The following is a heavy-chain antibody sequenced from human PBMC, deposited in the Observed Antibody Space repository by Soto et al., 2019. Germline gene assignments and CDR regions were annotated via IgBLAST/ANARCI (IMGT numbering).Heavy chain of an antibody. Sequence: QIQLVESGGGLVKPGGSLRLSCAASGFSLSDFYMSWIRQAPGKGLEGVSYISINSNYREYADSVKCRHTLSRDNAKNSLYLQMNSLRGEDTAVYYCVRGGGGGQFDYWGQGTLGSVSS. V-gene: IGHV3-11*06. CDR3: VRGGGGGQFDY. J-gene: IGHJ4*02. CDR2: ISINSNYR. CDR1: GFSLSDFY. D-gene: IGHD2-21*01.